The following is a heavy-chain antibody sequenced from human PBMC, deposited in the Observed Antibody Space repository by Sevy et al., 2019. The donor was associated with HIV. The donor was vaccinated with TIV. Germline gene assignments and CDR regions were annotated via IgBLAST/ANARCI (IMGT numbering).Heavy chain of an antibody. V-gene: IGHV4-34*01. D-gene: IGHD2-21*01. J-gene: IGHJ3*02. CDR1: DGSLSGYY. Sequence: SETLSLTCAVYDGSLSGYYWSWIRQSPGKGLQWIGQINYIGTTNYTPSLSSRLTISVDTSKNQFSLRLRTVTAADTAIYYCARDPYDCGGDCYVSGVFDIWGQWTLVTVS. CDR2: INYIGTT. CDR3: ARDPYDCGGDCYVSGVFDI.